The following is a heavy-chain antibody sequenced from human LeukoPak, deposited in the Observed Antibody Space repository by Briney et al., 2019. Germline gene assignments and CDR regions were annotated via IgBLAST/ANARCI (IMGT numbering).Heavy chain of an antibody. CDR2: ISGSGGST. Sequence: GGSLRLSCAASGFTFSSYAMSWVRQAPGKGLEWVSAISGSGGSTYYADSVKGRFTISRDNSKNTLYLQVNSLRAEDTAVYYCAREVSANYYDSSGYYIWDYWGQGTLVTVSS. CDR1: GFTFSSYA. V-gene: IGHV3-23*01. CDR3: AREVSANYYDSSGYYIWDY. J-gene: IGHJ4*02. D-gene: IGHD3-22*01.